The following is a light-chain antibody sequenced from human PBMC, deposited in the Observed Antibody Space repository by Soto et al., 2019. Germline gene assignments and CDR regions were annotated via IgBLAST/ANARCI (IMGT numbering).Light chain of an antibody. CDR3: QQCYSSPRT. V-gene: IGKV1-39*01. J-gene: IGKJ1*01. CDR2: AAS. Sequence: DIQMTQSPSTLSASVGDRVTITCRASQSISTYLNWYQQKVGRAPTLLIYAASSLQSGVPSRFSGGGSGTDFTLTISSLQPDDFAMYFCQQCYSSPRTFGQGTKV. CDR1: QSISTY.